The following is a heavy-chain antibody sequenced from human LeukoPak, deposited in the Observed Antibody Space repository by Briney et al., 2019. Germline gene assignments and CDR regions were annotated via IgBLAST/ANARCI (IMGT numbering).Heavy chain of an antibody. Sequence: GGSLRLSCTASEFTFSNNDMSWVRQAPGKGLEWVSAIGGSGGTTYADSVQGRFTISRDNSKNTLYLQMNSLRAEDTAVYYCAKAPGGHTAMDQYYFDYWGQGTLVTVSS. CDR2: IGGSGGTT. CDR3: AKAPGGHTAMDQYYFDY. V-gene: IGHV3-23*01. J-gene: IGHJ4*02. D-gene: IGHD5-18*01. CDR1: EFTFSNND.